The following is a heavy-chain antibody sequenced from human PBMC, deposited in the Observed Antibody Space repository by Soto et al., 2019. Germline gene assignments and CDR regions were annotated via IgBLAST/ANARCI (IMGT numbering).Heavy chain of an antibody. Sequence: SESLSLTCTLPVCSINSYDWGWVRLPAGKGLEWIGRIYSSGTTNYNPSLKSRVTMSVDTSKDQFSLRLNSVTAADTAIYFRAPDTTSSWPHPTLDSWRQGTPDTISS. CDR1: VCSINSYD. CDR2: IYSSGTT. V-gene: IGHV4-4*07. D-gene: IGHD6-13*01. J-gene: IGHJ4*02. CDR3: APDTTSSWPHPTLDS.